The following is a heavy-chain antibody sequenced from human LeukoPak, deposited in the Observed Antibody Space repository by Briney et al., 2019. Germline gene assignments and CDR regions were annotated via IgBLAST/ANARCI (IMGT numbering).Heavy chain of an antibody. CDR2: IRYDGSNK. D-gene: IGHD1-26*01. Sequence: GGSLRLSCAASGFTFSSYGMHWVRQAPGKGLEWVAFIRYDGSNKYYADSVKGRFTISRDNSKNTLYLQMNSLRAEDTAVYYCAKVDTGSYLNASDIWGQGTMVTVSS. J-gene: IGHJ3*02. V-gene: IGHV3-30*02. CDR1: GFTFSSYG. CDR3: AKVDTGSYLNASDI.